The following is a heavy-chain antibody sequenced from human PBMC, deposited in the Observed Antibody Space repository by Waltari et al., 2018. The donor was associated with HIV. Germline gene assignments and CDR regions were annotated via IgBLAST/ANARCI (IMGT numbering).Heavy chain of an antibody. CDR1: GGAFVRNT. J-gene: IGHJ5*01. D-gene: IGHD3-10*01. CDR2: AIPMFGTA. V-gene: IGHV1-69*08. CDR3: ASARETMGVDFDS. Sequence: SCKASGGAFVRNTINWVRQAPGQGLEWMGRAIPMFGTANYAQKFQGRVTITAYKSTSTAYMELNGMRFDDTAVYYCASARETMGVDFDSWGQGTLVTVS.